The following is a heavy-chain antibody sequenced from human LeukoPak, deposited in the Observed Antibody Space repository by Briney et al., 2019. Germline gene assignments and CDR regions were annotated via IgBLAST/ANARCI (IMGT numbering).Heavy chain of an antibody. Sequence: GGSLEISLKGSGYRFTSYWISWVRPMPGKELEGMGRIDPSDSYTNYSPSFQGHVTISADKSISIAYLQWSSLKASDTAMYYCARLGYYHRPGCPGARDDWFDACGQGTLVTVSS. CDR3: ARLGYYHRPGCPGARDDWFDA. CDR1: GYRFTSYW. D-gene: IGHD3-10*01. J-gene: IGHJ5*02. CDR2: IDPSDSYT. V-gene: IGHV5-10-1*01.